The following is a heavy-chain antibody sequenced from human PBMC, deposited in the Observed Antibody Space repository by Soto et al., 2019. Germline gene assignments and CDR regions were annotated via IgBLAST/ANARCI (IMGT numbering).Heavy chain of an antibody. V-gene: IGHV3-23*01. D-gene: IGHD2-15*01. CDR1: GFTFSSYA. CDR3: AKWTVVVVAATRGGYFDY. J-gene: IGHJ4*02. CDR2: ISGSGGYK. Sequence: EVQLLESGGGLVQPGGSLRLSCAASGFTFSSYAMSWVRQAPGKGLEWVSVISGSGGYKYYADSVKGRFTISRDNSKNTLYLQMNSLRAEDTAVYYFAKWTVVVVAATRGGYFDYWGQGTLVTVSS.